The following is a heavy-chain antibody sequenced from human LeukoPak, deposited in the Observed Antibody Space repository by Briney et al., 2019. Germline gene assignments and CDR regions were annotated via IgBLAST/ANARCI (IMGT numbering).Heavy chain of an antibody. CDR3: ARAWNYGYGGYYFDY. D-gene: IGHD5-18*01. V-gene: IGHV3-64D*06. CDR1: GFTFSSYS. CDR2: ITSNGGST. Sequence: PGGSLRLSCSGSGFTFSSYSMHWVRQAPGRGLEYVSGITSNGGSTYYADSMKGRFTISRDNSKNTLYLQMSSLRAEDTAVYYCARAWNYGYGGYYFDYWGQGTLVTVSS. J-gene: IGHJ4*02.